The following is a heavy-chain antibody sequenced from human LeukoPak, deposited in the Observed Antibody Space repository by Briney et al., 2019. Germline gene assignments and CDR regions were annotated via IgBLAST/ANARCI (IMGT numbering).Heavy chain of an antibody. D-gene: IGHD2-2*01. CDR1: GFTFSSYA. J-gene: IGHJ6*02. V-gene: IGHV3-23*01. Sequence: PGGSLRLSCAASGFTFSSYAMSWVRQAPGKGLEWVSTINNGGGSTYSADSMKGRFTISRDNSKNTLYLQMNSLRAEDTAVYYCAKTPRYCSSTSCYLDYYYYGMDVWGQGTRSPSP. CDR3: AKTPRYCSSTSCYLDYYYYGMDV. CDR2: INNGGGST.